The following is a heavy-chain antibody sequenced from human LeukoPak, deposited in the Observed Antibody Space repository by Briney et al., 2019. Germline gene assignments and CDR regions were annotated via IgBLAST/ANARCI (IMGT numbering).Heavy chain of an antibody. V-gene: IGHV3-21*01. J-gene: IGHJ4*02. CDR2: ISSSSRYI. Sequence: PGGSLRLSCAASGFSFNTYSMNWVRQTPGKGLEWVSSISSSSRYIYYADSVKGRFTISRDNAKNSLYLQMNSLRAEDTAVYYCASGRYSTRLHYFDYWGQGTLVTVSS. CDR3: ASGRYSTRLHYFDY. D-gene: IGHD2-2*01. CDR1: GFSFNTYS.